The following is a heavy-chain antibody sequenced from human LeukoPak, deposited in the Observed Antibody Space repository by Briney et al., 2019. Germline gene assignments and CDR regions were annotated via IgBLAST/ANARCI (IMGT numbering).Heavy chain of an antibody. CDR1: GGSFSGYY. CDR2: INHSGST. CDR3: ARGSTVRED. Sequence: SETLSLTCAVYGGSFSGYYWSWIRQPPGKGLEWIGEINHSGSTNYNPSLKSRVTVSVDTSKNQFSLKLSSVTAADTAVYYCARGSTVREDWGQRTLVTVSS. J-gene: IGHJ4*02. V-gene: IGHV4-34*01. D-gene: IGHD2-21*02.